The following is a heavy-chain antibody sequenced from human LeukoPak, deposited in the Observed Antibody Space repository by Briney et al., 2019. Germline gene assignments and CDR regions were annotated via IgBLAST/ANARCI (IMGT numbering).Heavy chain of an antibody. CDR1: GFAFSSYE. J-gene: IGHJ3*02. CDR2: ISSSGTTI. V-gene: IGHV3-48*03. Sequence: GGSLRLSCAASGFAFSSYEMNWVRQAPGKGLEWVSYISSSGTTIYDADSVKGRFTISRDNAKNSLYLQMNSLRAEDTAVYYCARDEIRSGAFDIWGRGPSVTVSS. D-gene: IGHD3-10*01. CDR3: ARDEIRSGAFDI.